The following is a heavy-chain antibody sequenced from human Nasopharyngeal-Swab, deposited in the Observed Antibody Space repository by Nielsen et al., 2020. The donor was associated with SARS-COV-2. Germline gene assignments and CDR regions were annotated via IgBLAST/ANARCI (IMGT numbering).Heavy chain of an antibody. CDR1: GFTFSSYG. J-gene: IGHJ6*02. D-gene: IGHD4-17*01. Sequence: GGSLRLSFAASGFTFSSYGMHGVRQAPGKGLEWVAVISYDGSNKYYADSMKGRFTISRDNSKNTLYLQVNSLRAEDTAVYYCAKERYGDYDYGMDVWGQGTTVTVSS. V-gene: IGHV3-30*18. CDR3: AKERYGDYDYGMDV. CDR2: ISYDGSNK.